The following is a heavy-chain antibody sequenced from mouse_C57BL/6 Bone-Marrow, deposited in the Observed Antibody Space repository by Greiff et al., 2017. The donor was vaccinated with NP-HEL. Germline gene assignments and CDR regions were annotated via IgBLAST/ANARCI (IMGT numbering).Heavy chain of an antibody. D-gene: IGHD1-1*01. J-gene: IGHJ4*01. CDR3: AITTVVRYAMDY. V-gene: IGHV3-1*01. CDR1: GYSITSGYD. Sequence: VQLQQSGPGMVKPSQSLSLTCTVTGYSITSGYDWHWIRHFPGNKLEWMGYISYSGSTNYNPSLKSRISITHDTSKNHFFLKLNSVTTEDTATYYCAITTVVRYAMDYWGQGTSVTVSS. CDR2: ISYSGST.